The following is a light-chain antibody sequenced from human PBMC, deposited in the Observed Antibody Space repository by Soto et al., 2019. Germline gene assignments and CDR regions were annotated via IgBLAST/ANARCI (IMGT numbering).Light chain of an antibody. J-gene: IGLJ2*01. CDR1: SGYSTYI. V-gene: IGLV4-60*03. CDR2: VERSGSY. CDR3: ETWDSNTFVV. Sequence: QSVLTQSSSASASLGSSVKLTCTLSSGYSTYIIAWHQQQPGKAPRYLMKVERSGSYNKGSGVPDRFSGSSSGADRYLTISNIQSEDEADYYCETWDSNTFVVFGGGTKLTVL.